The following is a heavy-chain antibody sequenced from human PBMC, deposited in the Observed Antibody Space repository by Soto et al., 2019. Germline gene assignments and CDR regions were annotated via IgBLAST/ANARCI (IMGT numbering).Heavy chain of an antibody. CDR3: RSSTSCYDESCVDV. CDR1: GYFISSGNY. V-gene: IGHV4-38-2*01. D-gene: IGHD2-2*01. J-gene: IGHJ6*02. Sequence: SETLSLTCAVSGYFISSGNYWAWIRQPPGRGLEWIGSLYHIGSTHYNTSLKSRVTISVATSKNHFSLELSSVTAADTAIYYCRSSTSCYDESCVDVWGQGTMVTVSS. CDR2: LYHIGST.